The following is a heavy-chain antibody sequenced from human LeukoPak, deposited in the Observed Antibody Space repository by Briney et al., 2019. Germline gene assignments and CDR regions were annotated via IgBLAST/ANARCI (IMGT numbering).Heavy chain of an antibody. V-gene: IGHV5-51*01. J-gene: IGHJ6*02. CDR1: GYSFTSYW. Sequence: GESLKISCKGSGYSFTSYWIGWVRQMPGKGLEWMGIIYPGDSDTRYSPSFQGQVTISADKSISTAYLQWSSLKTSDTAMYYCARGPELPDYGMDVWGQGTTVTVSS. CDR2: IYPGDSDT. D-gene: IGHD1-14*01. CDR3: ARGPELPDYGMDV.